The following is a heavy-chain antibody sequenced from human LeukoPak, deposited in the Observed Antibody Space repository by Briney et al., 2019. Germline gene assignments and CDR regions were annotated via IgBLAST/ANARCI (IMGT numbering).Heavy chain of an antibody. CDR3: AKDRHPFSTSSDY. J-gene: IGHJ4*02. CDR1: GCTFSNYA. CDR2: ISASGSGT. Sequence: GGSLTLSCAASGCTFSNYAMSWVRQAPGKGLEWVAAISASGSGTYYADSVASRFTVSIDNSKNTLYLQMSNLRAEDTAVYYCAKDRHPFSTSSDYWGQGALVTVSS. V-gene: IGHV3-23*01. D-gene: IGHD6-6*01.